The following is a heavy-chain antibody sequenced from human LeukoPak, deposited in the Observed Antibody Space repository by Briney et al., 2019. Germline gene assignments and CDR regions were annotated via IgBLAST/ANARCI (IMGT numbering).Heavy chain of an antibody. CDR2: IYYSGST. Sequence: PSETLSLTCTVSGGSISSYYWSWIRQPPGKGLDWIGYIYYSGSTNYNPSHKSRVTISVDTSKNQFSLKLSSVTAADTAVYYCAKDVVVVAATPGYYYYYMDVWGKGTTVTVSS. CDR1: GGSISSYY. J-gene: IGHJ6*03. CDR3: AKDVVVVAATPGYYYYYMDV. D-gene: IGHD2-15*01. V-gene: IGHV4-59*01.